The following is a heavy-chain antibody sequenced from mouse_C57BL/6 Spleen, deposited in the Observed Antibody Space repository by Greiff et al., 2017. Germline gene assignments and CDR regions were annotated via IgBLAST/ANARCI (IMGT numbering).Heavy chain of an antibody. V-gene: IGHV1-5*01. CDR3: TREGIYYYGSRPYYYYFDY. CDR2: IYPGNSDT. D-gene: IGHD1-1*01. CDR1: GYTFTSYW. Sequence: DVQLQESGTVLARPGASVKMSCKTSGYTFTSYWMHWVKQRPGQGLEWIGAIYPGNSDTSYNQKFKGKAKLTAVTSASTAYMELSSLTNEDSAVYYCTREGIYYYGSRPYYYYFDYWGQGTTLTVSS. J-gene: IGHJ2*01.